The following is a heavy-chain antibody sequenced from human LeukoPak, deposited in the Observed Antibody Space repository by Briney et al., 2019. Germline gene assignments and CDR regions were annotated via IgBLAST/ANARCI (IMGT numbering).Heavy chain of an antibody. CDR3: VRDHGGLDY. CDR2: TYYRSKWYN. J-gene: IGHJ4*02. CDR1: GDSASSNTAA. V-gene: IGHV6-1*01. Sequence: SQTLSLTSAMSGDSASSNTAAWSWIRHSPSRGLEWLGRTYYRSKWYNDYAVSVKSRITINPDTSKNQFSLQLNSVAPEDTAVYYCVRDHGGLDYWGEGTVVTVSS.